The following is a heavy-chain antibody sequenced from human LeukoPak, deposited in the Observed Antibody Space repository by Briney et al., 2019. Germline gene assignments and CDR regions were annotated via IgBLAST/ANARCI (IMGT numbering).Heavy chain of an antibody. CDR2: INWNSGSI. CDR3: AKDMMAIVGGTTSAFDM. Sequence: PGGSLRLSCAASGFSFDDYAMHWVRQAPGKGLELVSGINWNSGSIDYAESVKGRFTISRDNAKNSLYLQMNSLRAEDTALYYCAKDMMAIVGGTTSAFDMWGQGTMATVSS. CDR1: GFSFDDYA. J-gene: IGHJ3*02. V-gene: IGHV3-9*01. D-gene: IGHD1-26*01.